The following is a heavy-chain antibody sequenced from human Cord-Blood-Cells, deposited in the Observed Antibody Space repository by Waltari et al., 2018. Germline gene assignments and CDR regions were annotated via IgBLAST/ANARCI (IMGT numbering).Heavy chain of an antibody. CDR2: TYYRSKWYN. V-gene: IGHV6-1*01. Sequence: GPGLVKPSQTLSLTCAISGDSVSSNSAAWNWIRQSPSRGLEWLGRTYYRSKWYNDYAVSVKSRITINPDTSKNQFSLQLNSVTPDDTAVYYCARVVTEGYSYGSYFDYWGQGTLVTVSS. D-gene: IGHD5-18*01. J-gene: IGHJ4*02. CDR1: GDSVSSNSAA. CDR3: ARVVTEGYSYGSYFDY.